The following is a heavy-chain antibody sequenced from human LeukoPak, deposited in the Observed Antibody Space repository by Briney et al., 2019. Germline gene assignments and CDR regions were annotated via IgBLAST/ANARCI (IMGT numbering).Heavy chain of an antibody. CDR2: IIPIFGTA. CDR3: AREGRSYYYDSSGYYSNYYYYGMDV. D-gene: IGHD3-22*01. V-gene: IGHV1-69*13. CDR1: GGTFSSYA. J-gene: IGHJ6*02. Sequence: SVKVSCKASGGTFSSYAISWVRQAPGQGLERMGGIIPIFGTANYAQKFQGRVTITADESTSTAYMELSSLRSEDTAVYYCAREGRSYYYDSSGYYSNYYYYGMDVWGQGTTVTVSS.